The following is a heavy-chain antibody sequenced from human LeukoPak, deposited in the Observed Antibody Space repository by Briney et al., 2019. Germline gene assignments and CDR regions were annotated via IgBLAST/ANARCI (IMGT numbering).Heavy chain of an antibody. Sequence: GGSLRLSCAASGFTFDDYAMHWVRQAPGKGLEWVSLISGDGGSTYYADSVKGRFTISRDNSKNSLYLQMNSLRTEDIALYYCATSLLWFDYFDYWGQGTLVTVSS. J-gene: IGHJ4*02. CDR2: ISGDGGST. CDR3: ATSLLWFDYFDY. D-gene: IGHD3-10*01. V-gene: IGHV3-43*02. CDR1: GFTFDDYA.